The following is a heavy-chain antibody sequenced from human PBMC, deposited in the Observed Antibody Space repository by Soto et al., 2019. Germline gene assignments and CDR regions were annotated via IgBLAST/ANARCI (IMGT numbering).Heavy chain of an antibody. J-gene: IGHJ5*02. D-gene: IGHD7-27*01. CDR3: ARANGVGP. Sequence: QVQLQESGPGLVKPSQTLSLTCTVSGGSISSGDYYWSWIRQPPGKGLEWIGYIYDSGSTFYNSSLKSRVNITLDTSQNQVSLKLTSVTAADTGVYYCARANGVGPWGQGTLVTVSS. V-gene: IGHV4-30-4*01. CDR2: IYDSGST. CDR1: GGSISSGDYY.